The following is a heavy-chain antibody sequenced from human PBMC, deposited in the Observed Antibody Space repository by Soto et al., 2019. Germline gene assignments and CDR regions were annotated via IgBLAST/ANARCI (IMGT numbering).Heavy chain of an antibody. D-gene: IGHD3-10*01. CDR2: IYYSGST. V-gene: IGHV4-61*08. Sequence: SETLSLTCTVSGGSISSGGYYWSWIRQHPGKGLEWIGYIYYSGSTNYNPSLKSRVTISVDTSKNQFSLKLSSVTAADTAVYYCARQEVYYYDSWGQGTMVTVS. J-gene: IGHJ3*02. CDR1: GGSISSGGYY. CDR3: ARQEVYYYDS.